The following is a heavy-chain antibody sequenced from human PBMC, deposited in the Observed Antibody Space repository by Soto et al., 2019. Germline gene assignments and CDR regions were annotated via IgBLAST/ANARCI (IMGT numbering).Heavy chain of an antibody. Sequence: QMQLVESGGGLVTPGGSLRLSCAASGFSFSDYYISWIRQAPGQGLEWISYISGDGTTVHYIDSVKGRFTISRDNAKNSLYLQINSLRAEDSAVYYCARDRYYYGMDVWGQGTTVTVSS. CDR1: GFSFSDYY. CDR2: ISGDGTTV. V-gene: IGHV3-11*01. CDR3: ARDRYYYGMDV. J-gene: IGHJ6*02. D-gene: IGHD3-9*01.